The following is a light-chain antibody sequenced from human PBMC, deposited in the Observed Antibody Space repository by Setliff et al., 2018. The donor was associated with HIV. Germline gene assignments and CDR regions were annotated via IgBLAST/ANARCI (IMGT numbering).Light chain of an antibody. J-gene: IGLJ1*01. Sequence: QSALTQPASVSGSPGQSITISCTGTSSDVGHNNYVSWYQQHPGKAPQLIIFDVTKRPSGVSNRFSGSKSGNTASLTISGLQAEDEGDYYCSSYTGTSTFVFGTGTKATVL. V-gene: IGLV2-14*03. CDR1: SSDVGHNNY. CDR3: SSYTGTSTFV. CDR2: DVT.